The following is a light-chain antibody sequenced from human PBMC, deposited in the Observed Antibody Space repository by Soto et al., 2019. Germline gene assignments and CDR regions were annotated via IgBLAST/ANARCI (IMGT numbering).Light chain of an antibody. V-gene: IGKV1-33*01. CDR3: QHYNNLPLT. J-gene: IGKJ4*01. CDR1: QDIRKY. CDR2: DAS. Sequence: DIQMTQSPSSLSASVGDRVTITCQASQDIRKYLNWFQQKPGGAPKLLIYDASNLETGVPSGFSGSGSGTDFTFTISSLQPEDIATYYCQHYNNLPLTFGGGTKVDIK.